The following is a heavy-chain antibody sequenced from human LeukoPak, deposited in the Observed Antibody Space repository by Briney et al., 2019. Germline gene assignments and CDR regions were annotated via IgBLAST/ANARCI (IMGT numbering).Heavy chain of an antibody. V-gene: IGHV3-23*01. Sequence: GGSLRLSCAASGFTFSSYAMSWVRQAPGKGLEWVSAISGSGGSTYYADSVKGRFTISRDNSKNTLYLQMNSLRAEDTAVYYCARSYTSYYYYDGMDVWGKGTTVTVSS. D-gene: IGHD3-16*01. CDR1: GFTFSSYA. J-gene: IGHJ6*04. CDR3: ARSYTSYYYYDGMDV. CDR2: ISGSGGST.